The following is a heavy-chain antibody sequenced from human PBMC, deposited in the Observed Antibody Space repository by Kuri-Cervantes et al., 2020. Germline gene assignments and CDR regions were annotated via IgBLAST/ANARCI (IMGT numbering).Heavy chain of an antibody. CDR2: ISYDGSNK. D-gene: IGHD3-22*01. CDR3: AREFRNYYDTPYYYYGMDV. Sequence: GGSLRLSCAASGFTFSSYGMHRVRQAPGKGLEWVAVISYDGSNKYYADSVKGRFTISRDNAKNSLYLQMNSLRAEDTAVYYCAREFRNYYDTPYYYYGMDVWGQETTVTVSS. CDR1: GFTFSSYG. J-gene: IGHJ6*02. V-gene: IGHV3-30*03.